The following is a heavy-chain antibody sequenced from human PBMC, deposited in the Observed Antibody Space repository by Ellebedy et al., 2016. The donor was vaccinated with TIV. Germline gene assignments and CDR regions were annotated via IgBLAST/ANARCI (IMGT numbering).Heavy chain of an antibody. Sequence: SVKVSXXASGGSFSSYAISWVRQAPGQGLEWMGGIIPIFGTANYAQKFQGRVTITADESTSTAYMELSSLRSEDTAVYYCARVATIFARAFDIWGQGTMVTVSS. CDR3: ARVATIFARAFDI. CDR2: IIPIFGTA. D-gene: IGHD5-12*01. V-gene: IGHV1-69*13. J-gene: IGHJ3*02. CDR1: GGSFSSYA.